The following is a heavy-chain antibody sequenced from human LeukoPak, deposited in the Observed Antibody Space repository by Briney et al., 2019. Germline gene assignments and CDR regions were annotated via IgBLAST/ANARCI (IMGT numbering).Heavy chain of an antibody. V-gene: IGHV1-69*05. Sequence: SVKVSCKASGGTFSSYAISWVRQAPGQGLEWMGRIIPIFGTANYAQKFPGRVTITTDESTSTAYMELSSLRSEDTAVYYCARIGSQNSSPFDYWGQGTLVTVSS. CDR3: ARIGSQNSSPFDY. J-gene: IGHJ4*02. D-gene: IGHD3-10*01. CDR2: IIPIFGTA. CDR1: GGTFSSYA.